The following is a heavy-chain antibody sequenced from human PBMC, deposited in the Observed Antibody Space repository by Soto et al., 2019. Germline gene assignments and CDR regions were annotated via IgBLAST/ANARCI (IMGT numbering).Heavy chain of an antibody. J-gene: IGHJ4*02. V-gene: IGHV4-59*01. CDR3: ARGSELWPY. Sequence: SETLSLTCTVSVGSISSYYWSWIREPPGKGLEWIGYVYSSGRTSYNPSLRSRVTISVDTSNNQFSLDLSSVTAADTAVYYCARGSELWPYWGQGTLVTVSS. CDR1: VGSISSYY. D-gene: IGHD5-18*01. CDR2: VYSSGRT.